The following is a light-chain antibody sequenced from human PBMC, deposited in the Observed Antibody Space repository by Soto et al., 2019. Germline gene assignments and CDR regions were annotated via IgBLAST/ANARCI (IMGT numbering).Light chain of an antibody. CDR3: AAWADSLNGHV. CDR2: NNN. J-gene: IGLJ1*01. Sequence: SAVTQPPSASGTTGQSFSMSCSGTSNNIGNNAVNWYQQLPGTAPKLLIYNNNQRPSGVPDRFSGSKSGTSASLAISGLQSDDEADYYCAAWADSLNGHVFGTGTKVTVL. CDR1: SNNIGNNA. V-gene: IGLV1-44*01.